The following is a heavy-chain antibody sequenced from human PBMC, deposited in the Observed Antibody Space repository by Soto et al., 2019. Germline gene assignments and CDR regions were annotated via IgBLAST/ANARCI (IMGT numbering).Heavy chain of an antibody. CDR3: ARARYYDFWSGPFDY. CDR1: GGSISSYY. Sequence: QVQLQESGPGLVKPSETLSLTCTVSGGSISSYYWSWIRQPPGKGLEWIGYIYYSGSTNYNPSLKSRVTISVDTSKNQFSLKLSSVTAADTAVYYCARARYYDFWSGPFDYWGQGTLVTVSS. J-gene: IGHJ4*02. D-gene: IGHD3-3*01. CDR2: IYYSGST. V-gene: IGHV4-59*01.